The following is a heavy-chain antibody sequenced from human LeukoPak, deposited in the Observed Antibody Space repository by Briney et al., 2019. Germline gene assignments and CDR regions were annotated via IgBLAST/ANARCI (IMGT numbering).Heavy chain of an antibody. CDR3: AKDLEYYDILTGYYNPGLAFDI. D-gene: IGHD3-9*01. CDR2: ISGSGGST. Sequence: PGGSLRLSCAASGFTFSSYEMNWVRQAPGKGLEWVSAISGSGGSTYYADSVKGRFTISRDNSKNTLYLQMNSLRAEDTAVYYCAKDLEYYDILTGYYNPGLAFDIWGQGTMVTVSS. V-gene: IGHV3-23*01. J-gene: IGHJ3*02. CDR1: GFTFSSYE.